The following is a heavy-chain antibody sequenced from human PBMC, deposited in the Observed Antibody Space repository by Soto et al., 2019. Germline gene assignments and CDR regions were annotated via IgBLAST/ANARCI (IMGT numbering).Heavy chain of an antibody. CDR2: MNPSVGST. J-gene: IGHJ4*02. Sequence: AGVTVSCKASGYTFNKYYMHWVRQAPGQGLEWMGMMNPSVGSTSYAQKFQGRVTMTRDTSTSTAYMDLSSLRSDDTAIYYCARDGIVAGGYYFDHWGQGTLVTVSS. CDR3: ARDGIVAGGYYFDH. V-gene: IGHV1-46*02. CDR1: GYTFNKYY. D-gene: IGHD5-12*01.